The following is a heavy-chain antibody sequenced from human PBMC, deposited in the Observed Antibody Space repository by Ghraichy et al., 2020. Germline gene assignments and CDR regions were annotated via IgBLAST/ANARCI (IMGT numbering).Heavy chain of an antibody. CDR3: ARGRGGGIVVVPAALNFDT. Sequence: SETLSLTCTVSGGSVSSGSYYWSWIRQAPGKGLEWIGYIAFTGSVNFNPSLKSRVTISRDTSKNVFSLRLNSVTASDTAVDYCARGRGGGIVVVPAALNFDTWGQGTLVTVSS. CDR2: IAFTGSV. J-gene: IGHJ4*02. D-gene: IGHD2-15*01. CDR1: GGSVSSGSYY. V-gene: IGHV4-61*03.